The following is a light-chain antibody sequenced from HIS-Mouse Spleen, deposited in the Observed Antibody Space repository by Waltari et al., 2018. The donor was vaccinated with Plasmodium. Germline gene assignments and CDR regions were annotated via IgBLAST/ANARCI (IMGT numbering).Light chain of an antibody. J-gene: IGKJ3*01. V-gene: IGKV3-15*01. Sequence: EIVMTQSPPTLSVSHGERATLSCRASQSVSSNLAWYQQKPGQAPRLLTYGASTRATGIPARFSGSGSGTEFTLTISSLQSEDFAVYYCQQYNNWSFTFGPGTKVDIK. CDR1: QSVSSN. CDR2: GAS. CDR3: QQYNNWSFT.